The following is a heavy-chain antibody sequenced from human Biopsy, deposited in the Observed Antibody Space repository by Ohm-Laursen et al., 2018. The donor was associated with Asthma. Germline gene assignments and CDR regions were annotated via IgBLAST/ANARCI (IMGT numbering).Heavy chain of an antibody. V-gene: IGHV4-59*07. CDR3: ARATSTWSQSGPHYFDH. J-gene: IGHJ4*02. CDR2: VHSTGST. D-gene: IGHD6-13*01. Sequence: SDTLSLTCTVSPGSINDYYWNWIPQFPGKGLEWIGYVHSTGSTRFNPSLKSRLTISVDTSVDQVSLKLTSVTAADTAVYYCARATSTWSQSGPHYFDHWGQGTLVTVSS. CDR1: PGSINDYY.